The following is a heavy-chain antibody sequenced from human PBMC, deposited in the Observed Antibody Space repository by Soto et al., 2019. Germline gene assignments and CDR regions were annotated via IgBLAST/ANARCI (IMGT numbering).Heavy chain of an antibody. Sequence: SVKVSCKASGGTFSSYTISWVRQAPGQGLEWMGRIIPILGIANYAQKYQGRVTITADKSTSTAYIELRSLRSEDTAVYYCAREVPYSSSSGLDYWGQGTLVTVSS. J-gene: IGHJ4*02. D-gene: IGHD6-6*01. CDR1: GGTFSSYT. V-gene: IGHV1-69*04. CDR3: AREVPYSSSSGLDY. CDR2: IIPILGIA.